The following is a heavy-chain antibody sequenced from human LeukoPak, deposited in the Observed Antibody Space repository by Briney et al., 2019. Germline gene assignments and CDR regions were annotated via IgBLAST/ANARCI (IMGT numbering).Heavy chain of an antibody. CDR2: ISGSGGST. V-gene: IGHV3-23*01. Sequence: GGSLRLSCAASGFIFSTYVMNWVRQAPGKGLEWVSSISGSGGSTYYADSVKGRFTISRDTKNTLYLQMTSLRTEDTAVYYCAKARHTYYYDTSGYYYADFDYWGQGTLVTVSS. D-gene: IGHD3-22*01. CDR1: GFIFSTYV. J-gene: IGHJ4*02. CDR3: AKARHTYYYDTSGYYYADFDY.